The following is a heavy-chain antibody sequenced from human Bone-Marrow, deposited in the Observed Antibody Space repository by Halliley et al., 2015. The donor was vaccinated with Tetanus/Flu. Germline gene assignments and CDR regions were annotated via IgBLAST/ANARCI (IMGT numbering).Heavy chain of an antibody. CDR3: ARGGGSGDYAV. CDR1: GYTFTNYG. Sequence: QLVQSGAEVKKPGASVKVSCKASGYTFTNYGITWVRQAPGQGLEWMGWIGTHNGKTTYAQKFKDRVTMTTDTSTSTVHLELRSLRSDDTAFYYCARGGGSGDYAVWGQGTTVTVSS. CDR2: IGTHNGKT. D-gene: IGHD3-22*01. V-gene: IGHV1-18*01. J-gene: IGHJ6*02.